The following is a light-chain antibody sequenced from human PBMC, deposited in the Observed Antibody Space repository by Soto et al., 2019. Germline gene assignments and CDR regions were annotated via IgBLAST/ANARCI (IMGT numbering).Light chain of an antibody. CDR1: QSLLHSNGYNY. J-gene: IGKJ3*01. Sequence: IVMTQSPLSLPVTPGEPASISCRSNQSLLHSNGYNYLDWYLQKPGQSPQLLIYLGSNRASGVPDRFSGSGSGTDFTLKISKVEAEDVGVYYCMQALQTPLFTFGPGTKVDI. V-gene: IGKV2-28*01. CDR3: MQALQTPLFT. CDR2: LGS.